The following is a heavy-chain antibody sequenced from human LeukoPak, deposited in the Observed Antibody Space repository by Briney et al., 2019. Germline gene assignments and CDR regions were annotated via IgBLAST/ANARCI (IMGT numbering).Heavy chain of an antibody. V-gene: IGHV1-18*01. CDR3: ARDKAFLGYYDTSGYFQQWFDS. CDR2: IRGDNGNT. Sequence: ASVKVSCKASGYTFTRYGVSWVRQAPGQGLEWMGWIRGDNGNTNYAQNFQGRVTMTTDTPSSTAYMEVRSLRSDDTAVYYCARDKAFLGYYDTSGYFQQWFDSWGQGTLVTVSS. CDR1: GYTFTRYG. J-gene: IGHJ5*01. D-gene: IGHD3-22*01.